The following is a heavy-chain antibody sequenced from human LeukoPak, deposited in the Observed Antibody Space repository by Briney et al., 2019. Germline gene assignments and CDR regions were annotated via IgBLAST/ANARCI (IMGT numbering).Heavy chain of an antibody. J-gene: IGHJ4*02. D-gene: IGHD6-25*01. Sequence: GASVKVSCKASGYTFTGYYMHWVRQAPGQGLEWMGWINPNSGGTNYAQKFQGRVTMTGDTSISTAYMELSRLRSDDTAVYYCARSAAPSASPAADYWGQGTLVTVSS. V-gene: IGHV1-2*02. CDR1: GYTFTGYY. CDR3: ARSAAPSASPAADY. CDR2: INPNSGGT.